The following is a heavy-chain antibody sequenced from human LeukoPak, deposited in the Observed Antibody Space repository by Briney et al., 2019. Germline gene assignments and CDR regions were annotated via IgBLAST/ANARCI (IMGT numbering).Heavy chain of an antibody. J-gene: IGHJ4*02. CDR1: GYRFTSYW. V-gene: IGHV5-51*01. Sequence: GDSLKISCKASGYRFTSYWIGWVRQMPGKGLEWMGVIHPGEYERRYSPSFEGQVTISADKSIGTAYLQWSSLKASDTAIYYCARQTTVTTQSDYWGQGTLVTVSS. D-gene: IGHD4-17*01. CDR2: IHPGEYER. CDR3: ARQTTVTTQSDY.